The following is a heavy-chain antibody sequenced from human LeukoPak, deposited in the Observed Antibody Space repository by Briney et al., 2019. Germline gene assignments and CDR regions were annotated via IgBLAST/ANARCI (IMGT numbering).Heavy chain of an antibody. J-gene: IGHJ4*02. CDR1: GFTFSDYY. CDR2: ISSSGNTT. Sequence: EGSLRLSCAASGFTFSDYYMSWIRQAPGKGLEWVSYISSSGNTTYHADSVKGRFTISRDNAKNSLYLQMSSLRAEDTAVYYCARDGGSSWYFDYWGQGTLVTVSS. D-gene: IGHD6-13*01. CDR3: ARDGGSSWYFDY. V-gene: IGHV3-11*04.